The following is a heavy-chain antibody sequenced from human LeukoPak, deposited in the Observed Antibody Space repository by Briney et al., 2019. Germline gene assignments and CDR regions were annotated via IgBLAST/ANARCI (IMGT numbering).Heavy chain of an antibody. Sequence: SVKVSCKASGGTFSSYAISWLRQAPGQGLEWMGGIIPIFGTANYAQKFQGRVTITTDESTSTAYMELSSLRSEDTAVYYCARGAPGYYYMDVWGKGTTVTVSS. J-gene: IGHJ6*03. V-gene: IGHV1-69*05. CDR3: ARGAPGYYYMDV. CDR1: GGTFSSYA. CDR2: IIPIFGTA. D-gene: IGHD1-26*01.